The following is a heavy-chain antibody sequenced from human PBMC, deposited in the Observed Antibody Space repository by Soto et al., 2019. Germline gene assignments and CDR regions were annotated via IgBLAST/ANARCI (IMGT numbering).Heavy chain of an antibody. V-gene: IGHV4-31*03. CDR2: IYYSGST. CDR3: ARDPYYYDSSGYYAFDI. Sequence: SETLSLPCTVSGGLIRSGGYYWSWLRQHQGKGLEWIGYIYYSGSTYYKPSLKSRVTISVDTSKNQFSLKLSSVTAADTAVYYCARDPYYYDSSGYYAFDIWGQGTMVTVSS. J-gene: IGHJ3*02. D-gene: IGHD3-22*01. CDR1: GGLIRSGGYY.